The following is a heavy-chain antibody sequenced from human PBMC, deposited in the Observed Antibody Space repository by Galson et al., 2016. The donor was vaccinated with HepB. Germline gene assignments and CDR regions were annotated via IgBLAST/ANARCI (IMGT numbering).Heavy chain of an antibody. V-gene: IGHV3-23*01. CDR3: ARDGGSNRYNYLDP. Sequence: SLRLSCAASGFTFSAYAMSWVRQAPGKGLEWVSGIVVVGDGRAYYADSVRGRFTISRDNSKNTLYLQMNSLTAEDTAVYYCARDGGSNRYNYLDPWGQGTLVTVSS. J-gene: IGHJ5*02. CDR2: IVVVGDGRA. D-gene: IGHD5-18*01. CDR1: GFTFSAYA.